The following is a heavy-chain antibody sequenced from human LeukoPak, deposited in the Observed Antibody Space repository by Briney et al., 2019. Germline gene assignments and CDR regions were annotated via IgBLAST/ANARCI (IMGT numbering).Heavy chain of an antibody. CDR3: ARDYWGGYSNFVKGFDS. D-gene: IGHD4-11*01. V-gene: IGHV3-33*08. CDR2: IFHDGNNR. CDR1: RFVFESYG. J-gene: IGHJ4*02. Sequence: GSLRLSCAASRFVFESYGMHWVRQTPRRGLEWVAVIFHDGNNRYYSESVKGRFTISRDNSKNTLYLQMSRLRAEDTAVYYCARDYWGGYSNFVKGFDSWGQGTQVIVSS.